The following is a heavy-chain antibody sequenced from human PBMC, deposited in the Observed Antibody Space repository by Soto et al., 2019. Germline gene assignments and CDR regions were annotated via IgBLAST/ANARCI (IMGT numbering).Heavy chain of an antibody. D-gene: IGHD3-22*01. CDR3: ARDYYYDSSGYYPHAFDI. J-gene: IGHJ3*02. CDR2: IYYSGST. Sequence: TLSLTCTVSGGSISSGGYYWSWIRQHPGKGLEWIGYIYYSGSTYYNPSLKSRVTISVDTSKNQFSLKLSSVTAADTAVYYCARDYYYDSSGYYPHAFDIWGQGTMVTVSS. CDR1: GGSISSGGYY. V-gene: IGHV4-31*03.